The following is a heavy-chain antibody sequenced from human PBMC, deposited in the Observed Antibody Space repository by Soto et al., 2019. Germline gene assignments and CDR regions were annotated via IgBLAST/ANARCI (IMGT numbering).Heavy chain of an antibody. V-gene: IGHV3-30*18. Sequence: GGSLRLSCAASGFTFSSYGMHWVRQAPGKGLEWVAVISYDGSNKYYADSVKGRFTISRDNSKNTLYLQMNSLRAEDTAVYYCAKDCYSSGYYYFDYWGQGTLVTVSS. CDR2: ISYDGSNK. D-gene: IGHD3-22*01. J-gene: IGHJ4*02. CDR3: AKDCYSSGYYYFDY. CDR1: GFTFSSYG.